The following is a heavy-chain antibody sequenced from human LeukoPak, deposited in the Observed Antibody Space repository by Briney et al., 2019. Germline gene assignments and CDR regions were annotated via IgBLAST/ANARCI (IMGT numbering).Heavy chain of an antibody. CDR2: INHSGST. Sequence: SETLSLTCTVSGGSISSGDYYWSWIRQPPGKGLEWIGEINHSGSTNYNPSLKSRVTISVDTSKNQFSLKLSSVTAADTAVYYCARGQKHSMVRGVILGYWGQGTLVTVSS. CDR1: GGSISSGDYY. J-gene: IGHJ4*02. V-gene: IGHV4-39*07. CDR3: ARGQKHSMVRGVILGY. D-gene: IGHD3-10*01.